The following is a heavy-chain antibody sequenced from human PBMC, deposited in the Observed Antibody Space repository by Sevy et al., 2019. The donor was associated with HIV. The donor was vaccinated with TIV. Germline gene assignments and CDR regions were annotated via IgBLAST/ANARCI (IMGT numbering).Heavy chain of an antibody. J-gene: IGHJ4*02. CDR1: GFSLSTSGVG. Sequence: SGPTLVKPTQTLTLACTFSGFSLSTSGVGVGWIRQPPGKALEWLALIYWDDDKRYSPSLKSRLTITKDTSKNQEVLTMTNIDPVDTATYYCAHRQRDYYDSSGYYFDYWGQGTLVTVSS. D-gene: IGHD3-22*01. CDR2: IYWDDDK. V-gene: IGHV2-5*02. CDR3: AHRQRDYYDSSGYYFDY.